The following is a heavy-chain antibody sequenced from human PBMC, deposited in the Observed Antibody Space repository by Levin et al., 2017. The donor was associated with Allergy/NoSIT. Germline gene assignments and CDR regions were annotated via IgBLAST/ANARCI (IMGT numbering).Heavy chain of an antibody. D-gene: IGHD2-2*01. CDR1: GFPFSDYA. CDR3: VKLGCSSTTCYGNY. Sequence: GGSLRLSCSASGFPFSDYAMHWVRQAPGKGLEYVSAISNNGGTTSSADSVKGRFTISRDNSRNTLYLQMSSLRAEDTAVYYCVKLGCSSTTCYGNYWGQGTLVTVSS. CDR2: ISNNGGTT. V-gene: IGHV3-64D*06. J-gene: IGHJ4*02.